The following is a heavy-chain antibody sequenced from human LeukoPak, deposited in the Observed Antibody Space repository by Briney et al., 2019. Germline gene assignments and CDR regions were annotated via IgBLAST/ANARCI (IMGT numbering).Heavy chain of an antibody. J-gene: IGHJ4*02. D-gene: IGHD2-2*01. Sequence: PGGSLRLSCAASGFSFSSYWMSWVRQAPGKGLEWVANIKQDGSEEYYVDSVKGRFTISRDNTMNSLSLQMNSLRAEDTAVYYCARLYMVIVPAAVTPQYFFDYWGQGTLVTVSS. CDR2: IKQDGSEE. CDR1: GFSFSSYW. CDR3: ARLYMVIVPAAVTPQYFFDY. V-gene: IGHV3-7*01.